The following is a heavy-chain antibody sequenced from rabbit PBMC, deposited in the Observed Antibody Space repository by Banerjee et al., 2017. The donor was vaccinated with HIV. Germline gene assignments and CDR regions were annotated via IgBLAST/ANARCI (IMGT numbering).Heavy chain of an antibody. CDR2: IYVGSSGST. Sequence: QSLEESGGDLVKPEGSLTLTCTASGFSFSSSYYICWVRQAPGKGLEWIACIYVGSSGSTYYASWAKGRFTISKTSSTTVTLQMTSLTAADTATYFCARLIYDDYGDYFNLWGQGTLVTVS. CDR1: GFSFSSSYY. V-gene: IGHV1S40*01. J-gene: IGHJ4*01. CDR3: ARLIYDDYGDYFNL. D-gene: IGHD2-1*01.